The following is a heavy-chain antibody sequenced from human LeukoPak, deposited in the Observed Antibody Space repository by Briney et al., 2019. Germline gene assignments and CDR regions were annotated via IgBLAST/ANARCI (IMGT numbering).Heavy chain of an antibody. D-gene: IGHD3-10*01. CDR1: GFVFSTYA. CDR3: AGEATFGELLPLDS. J-gene: IGHJ4*02. Sequence: PGGSLRLSCSASGFVFSTYAMHWVRQAPGKGLEWVAVISSDENKKYYADSVKGRFTISRDNSKNTLSLQMNSLKPEDTAVYYCAGEATFGELLPLDSWGQGTLVTVSS. CDR2: ISSDENKK. V-gene: IGHV3-30*04.